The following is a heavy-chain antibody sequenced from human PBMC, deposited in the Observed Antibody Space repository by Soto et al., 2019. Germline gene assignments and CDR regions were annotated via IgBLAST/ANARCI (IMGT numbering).Heavy chain of an antibody. Sequence: GESLKISCKASGYSLPGYWIGWVRQMPGKGLEWMGIIYPDNSNTRYNPSFQGQVTISADKSISTAYLQWSSLKASDTAIYYCARQAAAVATVPLLYFDPWGQGTLVTVSS. D-gene: IGHD1-1*01. CDR1: GYSLPGYW. V-gene: IGHV5-51*01. CDR3: ARQAAAVATVPLLYFDP. J-gene: IGHJ5*02. CDR2: IYPDNSNT.